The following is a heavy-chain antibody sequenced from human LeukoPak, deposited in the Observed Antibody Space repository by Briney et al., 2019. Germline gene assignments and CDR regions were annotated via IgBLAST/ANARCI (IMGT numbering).Heavy chain of an antibody. CDR3: ATLRYFDWLSDMEPDYYYYYGMDV. D-gene: IGHD3-9*01. CDR2: INPSGGST. CDR1: GYTFTSYY. J-gene: IGHJ6*02. Sequence: WASVKVSCKASGYTFTSYYMHWVRQAPGQGLEWMGIINPSGGSTSYAQKFQGRVTMTRDTSTSTVYMELSSLRSEDTAVYYCATLRYFDWLSDMEPDYYYYYGMDVWGQGTTVTVSS. V-gene: IGHV1-46*01.